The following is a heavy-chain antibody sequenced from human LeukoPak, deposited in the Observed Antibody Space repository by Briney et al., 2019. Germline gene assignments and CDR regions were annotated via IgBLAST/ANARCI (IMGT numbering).Heavy chain of an antibody. CDR1: GGSFSGYY. D-gene: IGHD6-13*01. CDR3: ARETTARSSNWGRGYYYMDV. V-gene: IGHV4-34*01. J-gene: IGHJ6*03. Sequence: SETLSLTCAVYGGSFSGYYWSWIRQPPGKGLEWIGEVNHSGSTDYNPSLKSRVTISVDTSKNQFSLKLNFVTAADTAVYYCARETTARSSNWGRGYYYMDVWGKGTTVTISS. CDR2: VNHSGST.